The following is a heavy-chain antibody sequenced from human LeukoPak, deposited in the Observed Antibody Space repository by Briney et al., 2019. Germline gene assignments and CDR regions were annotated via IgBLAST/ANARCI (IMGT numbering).Heavy chain of an antibody. V-gene: IGHV3-7*01. CDR3: AREFRTTVTSYFDY. CDR2: IKQDGSEK. Sequence: GGSLRLSCAASGFTFNNYGMHWVRQAPGKGLEWVANIKQDGSEKYYVDSVKGRFTISRDNAKNSLYLQMNSLRAEDTAVYYCAREFRTTVTSYFDYWGQGTLVTVSS. CDR1: GFTFNNYG. D-gene: IGHD4-17*01. J-gene: IGHJ4*02.